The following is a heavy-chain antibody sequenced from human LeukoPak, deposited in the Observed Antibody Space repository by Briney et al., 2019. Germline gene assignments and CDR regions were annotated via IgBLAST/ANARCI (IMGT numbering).Heavy chain of an antibody. D-gene: IGHD2-21*01. CDR3: ARVWVSGACVGDCYSMDH. V-gene: IGHV1-18*01. CDR2: ISVYNGDT. J-gene: IGHJ4*02. Sequence: ASVKVSCKASGYTFTSYGISWVRQAPGQGLEWMGWISVYNGDTNYAQKHQGRVTITTDISTSAAYMELRSLRSDDTAVYYCARVWVSGACVGDCYSMDHWGQGTLVTVSS. CDR1: GYTFTSYG.